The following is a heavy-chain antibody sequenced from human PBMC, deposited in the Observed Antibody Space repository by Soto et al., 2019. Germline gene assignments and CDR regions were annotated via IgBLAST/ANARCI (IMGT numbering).Heavy chain of an antibody. CDR1: GFTFSDHY. D-gene: IGHD3-10*01. CDR2: IRNKANSYTT. Sequence: EVQVVECGGGLVQPGGSLRLSCAASGFTFSDHYLEWVCQAPGNGLEWVGRIRNKANSYTTEYGASVKGRFTISRDDSKNSLSLQMNSLKTEDTVVYYCASAWFGELKHFDYLGQGTLVPVSS. J-gene: IGHJ4*02. V-gene: IGHV3-72*01. CDR3: ASAWFGELKHFDY.